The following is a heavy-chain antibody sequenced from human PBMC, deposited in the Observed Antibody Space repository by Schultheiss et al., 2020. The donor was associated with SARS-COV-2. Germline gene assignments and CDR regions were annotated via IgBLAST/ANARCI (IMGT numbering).Heavy chain of an antibody. V-gene: IGHV3-30*01. J-gene: IGHJ4*02. Sequence: GGSLRLSCEASGFTFSSYAVHWVRQAPGKGLEWVAVISYDGSNKYYADSVKGRFTISRDNSKNTLYLQMNSLRAEDTAVYYCASTRITSGYYFDYWGQGTLVTVSS. CDR2: ISYDGSNK. D-gene: IGHD3-10*01. CDR1: GFTFSSYA. CDR3: ASTRITSGYYFDY.